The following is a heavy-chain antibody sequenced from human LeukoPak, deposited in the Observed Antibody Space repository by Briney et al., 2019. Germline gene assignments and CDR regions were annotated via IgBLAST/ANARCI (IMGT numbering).Heavy chain of an antibody. V-gene: IGHV1-2*02. CDR2: ISPNSGGT. Sequence: ASVKVSCKASGYTFTGYYMHWVRQAPGQGLEWMGWISPNSGGTNYAQKFQGRVTMTRDTSISTAYMELSRLRSDDTAVYYCARVPLVRGVISLAQFDYWGQGTLVTVSS. CDR1: GYTFTGYY. J-gene: IGHJ4*02. D-gene: IGHD3-10*01. CDR3: ARVPLVRGVISLAQFDY.